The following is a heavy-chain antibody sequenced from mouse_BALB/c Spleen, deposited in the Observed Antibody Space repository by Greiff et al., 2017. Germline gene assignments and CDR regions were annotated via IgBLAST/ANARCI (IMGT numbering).Heavy chain of an antibody. Sequence: EVQVVESGAELVKPGASVKLSCTASGFNIKDTYMHWVKQRPEQGLEWIGRIDPANGNTKYDPKFQGKATITADTSSNTAYLQLSSLTSEDTAVFYCARGGSRGYWYFDVWGAGTTVTVSS. CDR3: ARGGSRGYWYFDV. V-gene: IGHV14-3*02. CDR2: IDPANGNT. CDR1: GFNIKDTY. D-gene: IGHD1-1*01. J-gene: IGHJ1*01.